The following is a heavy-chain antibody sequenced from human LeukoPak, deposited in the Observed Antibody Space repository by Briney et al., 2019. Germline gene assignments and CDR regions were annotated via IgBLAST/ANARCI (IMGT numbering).Heavy chain of an antibody. CDR1: GGSISRSSYY. V-gene: IGHV4-39*07. Sequence: SETLSLTCTVSGGSISRSSYYWGWIRQPPGKGLEWIGGINYSGSTYYNPSLKSRVTISVDTSKNQFSLKLSSVTAADTAVYYCARVLGYCSGGSCFNWFDPWGQGTLVTVSS. J-gene: IGHJ5*02. CDR3: ARVLGYCSGGSCFNWFDP. D-gene: IGHD2-15*01. CDR2: INYSGST.